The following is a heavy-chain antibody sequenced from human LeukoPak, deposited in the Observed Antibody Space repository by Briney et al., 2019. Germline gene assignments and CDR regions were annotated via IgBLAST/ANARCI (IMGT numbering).Heavy chain of an antibody. CDR1: GYTFTGYY. J-gene: IGHJ4*02. D-gene: IGHD2-2*01. Sequence: ASVKVSCKASGYTFTGYYMHWVRQAPGQGLEWMGWINPNSGGTNYAQKFQGRVTMTKDTSISTAYMELSRLRSDDTALYYCARDTAFIGYCSSTSCYPPYYFDYWGQGTLVTVSS. CDR2: INPNSGGT. CDR3: ARDTAFIGYCSSTSCYPPYYFDY. V-gene: IGHV1-2*02.